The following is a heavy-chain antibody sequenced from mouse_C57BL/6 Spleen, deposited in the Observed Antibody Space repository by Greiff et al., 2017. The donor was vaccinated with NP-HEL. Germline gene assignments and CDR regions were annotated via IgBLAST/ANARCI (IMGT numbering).Heavy chain of an antibody. CDR1: GFTFSSYG. Sequence: EVKLMESGGDLVKPGGSLKLSCAASGFTFSSYGMSWVRQTPDKRLEWVATISSGGSYTYYPDSVKGRFTISRDNAKNTQYLQMSSLKSEDTAMYYCARHGDFDVWGTGTTVTVSS. J-gene: IGHJ1*03. CDR2: ISSGGSYT. CDR3: ARHGDFDV. V-gene: IGHV5-6*01.